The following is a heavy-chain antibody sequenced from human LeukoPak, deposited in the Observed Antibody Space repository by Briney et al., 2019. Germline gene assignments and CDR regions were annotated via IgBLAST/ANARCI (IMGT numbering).Heavy chain of an antibody. Sequence: SVKVSCKASGGTFSSYAISWVRQAPGQGLEWMGGIIPIFGTANYALKFQGRVTITADESTSTAYMELSSLRSEDTAVYYCARDRDYYDSSGYYGYWGQGTLVTVSS. D-gene: IGHD3-22*01. CDR3: ARDRDYYDSSGYYGY. CDR2: IIPIFGTA. CDR1: GGTFSSYA. J-gene: IGHJ4*02. V-gene: IGHV1-69*13.